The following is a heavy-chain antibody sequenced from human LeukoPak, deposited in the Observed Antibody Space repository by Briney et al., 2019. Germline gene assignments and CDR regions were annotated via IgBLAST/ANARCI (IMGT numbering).Heavy chain of an antibody. D-gene: IGHD2-15*01. Sequence: GGSLRLSCAASGFTFDDYGMSWVRQAPGKGLEWVSGINWNGGSTGYADSVKGRFTISKDNAENSLYLQMNSLKAEVTALYHWARDSSICSGHHTPYDYYHYMDVWGKGTTVTVSS. V-gene: IGHV3-20*01. CDR3: ARDSSICSGHHTPYDYYHYMDV. CDR2: INWNGGST. CDR1: GFTFDDYG. J-gene: IGHJ6*03.